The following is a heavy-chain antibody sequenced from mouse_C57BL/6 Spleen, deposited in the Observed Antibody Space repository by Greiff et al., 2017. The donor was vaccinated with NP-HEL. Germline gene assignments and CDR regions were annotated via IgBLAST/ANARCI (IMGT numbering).Heavy chain of an antibody. Sequence: QVHVKQSGAELARPGASVKLSCKASGYTFTSYGISWVKQRTGQGLEWIGEIYPRSGNTYYNEKFKGKATLTADKSSSTAYMEIRSLTSEDSAVYFCARDLYYYGSSYDWYFDVWGTGTTVTVSS. CDR2: IYPRSGNT. J-gene: IGHJ1*03. CDR1: GYTFTSYG. D-gene: IGHD1-1*01. V-gene: IGHV1-81*01. CDR3: ARDLYYYGSSYDWYFDV.